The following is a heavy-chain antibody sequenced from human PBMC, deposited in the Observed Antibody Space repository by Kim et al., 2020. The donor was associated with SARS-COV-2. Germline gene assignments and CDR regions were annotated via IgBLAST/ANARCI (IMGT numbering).Heavy chain of an antibody. CDR1: GYTLTELS. Sequence: ASVKVSCKVSGYTLTELSMHWVRQAPGKGLEWMGGFDPEDGETIYAQKFQGRVTMTEDTSTDTAYMELSSLRSEDTAVYYCATSYPGVIITLGYSYYGMDVWGQGTPVTVSS. V-gene: IGHV1-24*01. CDR2: FDPEDGET. J-gene: IGHJ6*02. CDR3: ATSYPGVIITLGYSYYGMDV. D-gene: IGHD3-10*01.